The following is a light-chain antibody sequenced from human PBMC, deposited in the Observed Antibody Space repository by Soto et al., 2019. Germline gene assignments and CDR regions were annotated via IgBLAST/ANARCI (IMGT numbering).Light chain of an antibody. Sequence: DLQMTQSPSSLSASVGDRVTITCQASHDITSYLNWYQHKPGKAPKLLIYDASILEAGVPSRFSGSGCGTDFTFTISSLPHEDVATYYCQRCDYLPIFGPGTTVDFK. CDR3: QRCDYLPI. CDR1: HDITSY. J-gene: IGKJ3*01. CDR2: DAS. V-gene: IGKV1-33*01.